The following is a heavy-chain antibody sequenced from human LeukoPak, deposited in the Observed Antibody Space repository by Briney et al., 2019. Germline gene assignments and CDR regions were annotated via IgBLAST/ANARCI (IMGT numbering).Heavy chain of an antibody. Sequence: SQTLSLTCAISGDSVSSNSAAWNWIRQSPSRGLEWLGRTYYRSNWYNDYAVSVRSRITINPDTSKNQFSLKLSSVTAADTAVYYCARNGAPMDYFDYWGQGTLVTVSS. CDR2: TYYRSNWYN. V-gene: IGHV6-1*01. D-gene: IGHD2-8*01. J-gene: IGHJ4*02. CDR3: ARNGAPMDYFDY. CDR1: GDSVSSNSAA.